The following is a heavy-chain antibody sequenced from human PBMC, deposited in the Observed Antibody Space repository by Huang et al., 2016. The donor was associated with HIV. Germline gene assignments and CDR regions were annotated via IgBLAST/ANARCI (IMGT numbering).Heavy chain of an antibody. CDR3: ARNFDGRGYYYDFAY. J-gene: IGHJ4*02. Sequence: QAQLVQSGAEVKKPGASVRVSCKASGYPFTGYYIHWVRQAPGQGLEGMGWINPNSGGTNYVQKFQGRVTMTTDRSITTAYMELSRLSSDDTAVYYCARNFDGRGYYYDFAYWGQGTLVTVSS. D-gene: IGHD3-22*01. CDR1: GYPFTGYY. CDR2: INPNSGGT. V-gene: IGHV1-2*02.